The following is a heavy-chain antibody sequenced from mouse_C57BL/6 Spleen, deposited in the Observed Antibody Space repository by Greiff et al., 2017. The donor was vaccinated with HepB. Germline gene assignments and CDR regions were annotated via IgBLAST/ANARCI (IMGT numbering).Heavy chain of an antibody. D-gene: IGHD3-2*02. CDR2: IDPSDSYT. J-gene: IGHJ3*01. CDR3: ARWELRGFAY. Sequence: QVQLQQPGAELVMPGASVKLSCKASGYTFTSYWMHWVKQRPGQGLEWIGEIDPSDSYTNYNQKFKGKSTLTVDKSSSTAYMQLSSLTSEDSAVYYCARWELRGFAYWGQGTLVTVSA. V-gene: IGHV1-69*01. CDR1: GYTFTSYW.